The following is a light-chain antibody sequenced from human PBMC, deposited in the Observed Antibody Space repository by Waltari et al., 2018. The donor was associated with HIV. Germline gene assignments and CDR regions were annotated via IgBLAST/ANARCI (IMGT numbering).Light chain of an antibody. V-gene: IGLV1-40*01. CDR1: GPTIGLGFV. J-gene: IGLJ3*02. CDR2: GNS. CDR3: QSYDSSLSNWV. Sequence: QSVLTQPPSVSGAPGKRSTISCTGTGPTIGLGFVVHGYQQLPGTAPKPPIYGNSNRPSGVPDRFSGSKSGTSSSLAITGLQPDDETDYYCQSYDSSLSNWVFGGGTKLTVL.